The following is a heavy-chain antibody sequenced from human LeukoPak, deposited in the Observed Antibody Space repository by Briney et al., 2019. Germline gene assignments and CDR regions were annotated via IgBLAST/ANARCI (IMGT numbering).Heavy chain of an antibody. Sequence: PGGSLRLSCAASGFTFSSYAMHWVRQAPGKGLEWVAVISYDGGNKYYADSVKGRFTISRDNAKNSLYLQMNSLRAEDTAVYYCARAPIHRYGSGSYYNRDRGSDYWGQGTLVTVSS. CDR3: ARAPIHRYGSGSYYNRDRGSDY. J-gene: IGHJ4*02. D-gene: IGHD3-10*01. CDR2: ISYDGGNK. V-gene: IGHV3-30-3*01. CDR1: GFTFSSYA.